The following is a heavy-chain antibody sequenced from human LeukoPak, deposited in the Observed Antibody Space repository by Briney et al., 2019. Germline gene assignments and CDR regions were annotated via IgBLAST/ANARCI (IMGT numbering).Heavy chain of an antibody. CDR2: IYYSGST. CDR3: ARHGRIAVALNWSDP. V-gene: IGHV4-59*08. D-gene: IGHD6-19*01. CDR1: GGSISSYY. J-gene: IGHJ5*02. Sequence: SETLSLTCTVSGGSISSYYWSWIRQPPGKGLEWIGYIYYSGSTNYNPSLKSRVTISVDTSKNQFSLKLSSVTAADTAVYYCARHGRIAVALNWSDPWGQGTLVTVSS.